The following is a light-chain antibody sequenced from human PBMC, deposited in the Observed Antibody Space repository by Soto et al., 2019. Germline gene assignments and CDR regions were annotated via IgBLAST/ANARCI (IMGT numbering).Light chain of an antibody. CDR1: QSVSNN. CDR3: QQYNNWPRT. V-gene: IGKV3-15*01. CDR2: GAS. J-gene: IGKJ1*01. Sequence: EIVMTQSPATLSVSPGERATLSCRASQSVSNNLVWYQQKPGQAPRLLIYGASTRATGIPARFSGSGSGTEFTLTMSSLQSEDFAIYYCQQYNNWPRTFGQGTKVEIK.